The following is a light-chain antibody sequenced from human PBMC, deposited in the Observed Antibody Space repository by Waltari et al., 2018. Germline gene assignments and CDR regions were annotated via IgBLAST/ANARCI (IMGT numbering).Light chain of an antibody. V-gene: IGLV3-25*03. J-gene: IGLJ3*02. CDR2: NAT. CDR3: QSADSSGTWV. CDR1: ASPKKF. Sequence: SYELTQPPSVSVSPAQTATLTCSGAASPKKFAHWYHQKPGQAPVVVTYNATQRPSGIPARFSGSSSGTTVTLTINGVQAEDEADYYCQSADSSGTWVFGGGTKLTVL.